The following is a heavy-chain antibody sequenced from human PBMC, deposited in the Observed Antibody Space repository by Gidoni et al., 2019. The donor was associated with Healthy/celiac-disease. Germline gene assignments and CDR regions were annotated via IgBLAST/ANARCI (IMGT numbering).Heavy chain of an antibody. CDR1: GGTFSSYA. CDR2: IIPILGIA. D-gene: IGHD2-2*01. Sequence: QVQLVQSGAEVKKPGSSVKVSCKASGGTFSSYAISWVRQAPGQGIEWMGRIIPILGIADYAQKFQGRVTITADKSTSTAYMELSSLRSEDTAVYYCARADVVPAVGSMDVWGQGTTVTVSS. CDR3: ARADVVPAVGSMDV. V-gene: IGHV1-69*04. J-gene: IGHJ6*02.